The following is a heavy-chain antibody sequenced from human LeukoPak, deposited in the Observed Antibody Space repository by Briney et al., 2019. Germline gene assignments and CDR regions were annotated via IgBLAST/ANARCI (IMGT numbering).Heavy chain of an antibody. CDR3: ARSLGYCSSTSCYAEWFDP. V-gene: IGHV4-34*01. CDR1: GGSFSGYY. J-gene: IGHJ5*02. D-gene: IGHD2-2*01. Sequence: SETLSLTCAVYGGSFSGYYWSWIRQPPGKGLDWIGEINHSGSTNYNPSLKSRVTISVDTSKNQFSLKLSSVTAADTAVYYCARSLGYCSSTSCYAEWFDPWGQGTLVTVSS. CDR2: INHSGST.